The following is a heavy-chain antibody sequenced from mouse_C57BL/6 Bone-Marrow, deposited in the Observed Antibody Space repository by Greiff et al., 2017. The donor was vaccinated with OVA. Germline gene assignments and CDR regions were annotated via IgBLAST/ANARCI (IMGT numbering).Heavy chain of an antibody. V-gene: IGHV14-4*01. J-gene: IGHJ2*01. CDR3: TPYGNFDY. CDR1: GFNIKDDY. D-gene: IGHD2-1*01. CDR2: IDPENGDT. Sequence: VQLQQSGAELVRPGASVKLSCTASGFNIKDDYMHWVKQRPEQGLEWIGWIDPENGDTEYASKFQGKATITADTSSNTAYLQLSSLTSDDTAVYYCTPYGNFDYWGKGTTLTVSS.